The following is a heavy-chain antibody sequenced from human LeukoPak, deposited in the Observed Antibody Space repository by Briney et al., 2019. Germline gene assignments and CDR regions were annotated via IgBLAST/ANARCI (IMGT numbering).Heavy chain of an antibody. Sequence: GGSLRLSCTSSEITYSRYVMGWVRQAPGKGLEWVSTISASGGTTYYADSAQGRFTISRDNSKNTLYLQMNSLRAEDTAVYYCATLYGDYNWYFDLWGRGTLVTVSS. V-gene: IGHV3-23*01. CDR1: EITYSRYV. CDR3: ATLYGDYNWYFDL. D-gene: IGHD4-17*01. CDR2: ISASGGTT. J-gene: IGHJ2*01.